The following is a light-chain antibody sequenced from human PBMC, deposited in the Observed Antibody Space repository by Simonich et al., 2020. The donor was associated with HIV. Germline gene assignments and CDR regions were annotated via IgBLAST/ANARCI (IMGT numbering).Light chain of an antibody. CDR2: GAS. Sequence: EIVMTQSPATLSVSPGERATLSCRTSQSVAINLAWYQQKPGQAPRLLIYGASSRATGIPARFSGSGFGTQFTLTISSLQSEDFAVYYCQQYSSWPPWTFGQGTKVEIK. CDR1: QSVAIN. CDR3: QQYSSWPPWT. J-gene: IGKJ1*01. V-gene: IGKV3-15*01.